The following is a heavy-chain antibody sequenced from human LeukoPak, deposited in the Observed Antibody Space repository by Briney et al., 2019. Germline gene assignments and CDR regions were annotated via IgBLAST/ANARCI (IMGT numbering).Heavy chain of an antibody. CDR1: GFSFSDYY. CDR3: AELGITMIGGV. CDR2: ISSSGSTK. Sequence: GGSLRLSCAASGFSFSDYYMNWIRQAPGEGPEWISIISSSGSTKYYADSVKGRFTISRDNAKNSLYLQMNSLRAEDTAVYYCAELGITMIGGVWGKGTTVTISS. D-gene: IGHD3-10*02. V-gene: IGHV3-11*04. J-gene: IGHJ6*04.